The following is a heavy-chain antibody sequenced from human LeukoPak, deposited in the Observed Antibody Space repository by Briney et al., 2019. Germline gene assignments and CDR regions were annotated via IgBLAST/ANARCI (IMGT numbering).Heavy chain of an antibody. D-gene: IGHD2-2*02. CDR3: ARGAQDCSSTSCYSVWFDP. Sequence: SETLSLTCAVYGGSFSGYYWSWIRQPPGKGLEWIGKINHSGSTNYNPSLKSRVTISVDTSKNQFSLKLSSVTAADTAVYYCARGAQDCSSTSCYSVWFDPWGQGTLVTVSS. J-gene: IGHJ5*02. CDR2: INHSGST. CDR1: GGSFSGYY. V-gene: IGHV4-34*01.